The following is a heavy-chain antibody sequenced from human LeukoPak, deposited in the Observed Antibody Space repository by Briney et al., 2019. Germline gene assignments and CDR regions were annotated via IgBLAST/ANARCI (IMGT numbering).Heavy chain of an antibody. CDR3: VKDIGSGSYRYGGYFDY. J-gene: IGHJ4*02. CDR2: ISRNSDST. CDR1: GFPFDDKA. V-gene: IGHV3-9*03. D-gene: IGHD1-26*01. Sequence: PGGSLRLSCAASGFPFDDKAMHWVRQAPGKGLEWVAGISRNSDSTGYADSVKGRFTMSRDNAKNSLYLQMNSLRAENMALYYCVKDIGSGSYRYGGYFDYWGQGTLVTVSS.